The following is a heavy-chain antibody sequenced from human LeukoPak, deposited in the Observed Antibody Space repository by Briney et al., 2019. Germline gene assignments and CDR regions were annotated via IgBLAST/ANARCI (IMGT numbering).Heavy chain of an antibody. CDR2: IFHTGST. CDR1: GDSISGGTYS. CDR3: ARELWFANAPGSWLDP. Sequence: SQTLSLTCVVSGDSISGGTYSWSWIRQPPGKVLEWIGYIFHTGSTFYNPSLKSRVTISVDTSKNQFSLRLNSVTAADTAVYYCARELWFANAPGSWLDPWGQGTLVTVSS. J-gene: IGHJ5*02. D-gene: IGHD3-10*01. V-gene: IGHV4-30-2*01.